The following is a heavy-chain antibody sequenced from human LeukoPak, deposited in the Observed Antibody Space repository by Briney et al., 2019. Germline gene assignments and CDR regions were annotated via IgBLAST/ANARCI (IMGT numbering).Heavy chain of an antibody. D-gene: IGHD3-10*01. CDR2: ISAYNGNT. CDR1: GYTFTSYG. Sequence: ASVKVSCKASGYTFTSYGISWVRQAPGQGLEWMGWISAYNGNTNYAQKLQGRVTMTTDTSTSTAYMELRSLRSDDTAVYYCARAILNSNVLLWFGESVGPFDYWGQGIPVTVSS. CDR3: ARAILNSNVLLWFGESVGPFDY. V-gene: IGHV1-18*01. J-gene: IGHJ4*02.